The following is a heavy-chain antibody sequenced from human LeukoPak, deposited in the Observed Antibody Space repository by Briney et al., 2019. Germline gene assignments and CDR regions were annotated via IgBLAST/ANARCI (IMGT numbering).Heavy chain of an antibody. J-gene: IGHJ1*01. V-gene: IGHV4-34*01. CDR3: ARGRRRDSSGYRDFQH. CDR1: GGPLSGYY. D-gene: IGHD3-22*01. CDR2: IYHSGST. Sequence: SDTLPLTCALYGGPLSGYYWSGIRQPPGKGREWMGEIYHSGSTNYNPSLYSRVTISVDTSKNQFSLKLSSVTAAATAVDYCARGRRRDSSGYRDFQHWGQGTLVTVSS.